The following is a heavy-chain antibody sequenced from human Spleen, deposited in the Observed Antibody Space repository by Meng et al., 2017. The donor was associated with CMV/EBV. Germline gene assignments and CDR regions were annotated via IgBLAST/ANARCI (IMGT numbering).Heavy chain of an antibody. Sequence: EVQLVESGGXLVKPGGXLRLSCAASGFTFSSYSMNWVRQAPGKGLEWVSSISSSSSYIYYADSVKGRFTISRDNAKNSLYLQMNSLRAEDTAMYYCARLGTMDWFDPWGQGTLVTVSS. CDR1: GFTFSSYS. V-gene: IGHV3-21*01. CDR3: ARLGTMDWFDP. J-gene: IGHJ5*02. D-gene: IGHD3-3*01. CDR2: ISSSSSYI.